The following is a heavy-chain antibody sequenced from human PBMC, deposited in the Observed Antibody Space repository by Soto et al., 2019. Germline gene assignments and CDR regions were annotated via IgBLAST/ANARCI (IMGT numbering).Heavy chain of an antibody. J-gene: IGHJ6*03. V-gene: IGHV4-59*08. CDR3: ARQSCRGTSCYFNSYYYYYMDV. CDR1: GGSISPYY. CDR2: IYYSGST. Sequence: QVQLQESGPGLVKPSETLSLTCTVSGGSISPYYWSWIRQPPGKGLEWIGSIYYSGSTNYNPSLRSRVTISVDTSKNQFFLNLSAVTAADTAVYYCARQSCRGTSCYFNSYYYYYMDVWGKGTTVAVSS. D-gene: IGHD2-2*01.